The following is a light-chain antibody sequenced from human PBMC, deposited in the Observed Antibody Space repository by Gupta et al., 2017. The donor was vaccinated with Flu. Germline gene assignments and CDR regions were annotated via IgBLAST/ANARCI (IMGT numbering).Light chain of an antibody. J-gene: IGLJ2*01. CDR1: SSDVGSYNR. CDR3: STYTTSSIVL. Sequence: SVTISCIGTSSDVGSYNRVSWYQQPPGTAPKLIIYEVSNRPAGVPDSFSGSKSGNTASLTISGLQAEDEADYYCSTYTTSSIVLFGGGTRLTVL. CDR2: EVS. V-gene: IGLV2-18*02.